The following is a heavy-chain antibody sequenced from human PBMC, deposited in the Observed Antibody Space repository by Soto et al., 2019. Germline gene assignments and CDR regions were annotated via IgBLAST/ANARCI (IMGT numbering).Heavy chain of an antibody. CDR1: GGSIRDYF. D-gene: IGHD2-15*01. V-gene: IGHV4-59*01. J-gene: IGHJ6*02. CDR3: ARDRKLIIPGNYYYYGMDV. CDR2: ISSSGTI. Sequence: SETLSLTCSVSGGSIRDYFWTWIRQPPGKGLEWIGYISSSGTINYNSSLKSRVTNSLDTSRNHFSLKLTSVTAADTAVYFCARDRKLIIPGNYYYYGMDVWGQGTTVTVSS.